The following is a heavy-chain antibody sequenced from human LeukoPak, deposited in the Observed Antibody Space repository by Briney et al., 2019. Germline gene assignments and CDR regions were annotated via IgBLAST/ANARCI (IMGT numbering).Heavy chain of an antibody. CDR3: AREGYYDILTATNLFDY. V-gene: IGHV4-4*07. Sequence: SETLSLTCAVYGGSFSNYYGSWIRQPAGKGLEWIGRIYTSGSTNYNPSLKSRVTISVDKSKNQFSLKLSSVTAADTAVYYCAREGYYDILTATNLFDYWGQGTLVTVSS. D-gene: IGHD3-9*01. CDR1: GGSFSNYY. CDR2: IYTSGST. J-gene: IGHJ4*02.